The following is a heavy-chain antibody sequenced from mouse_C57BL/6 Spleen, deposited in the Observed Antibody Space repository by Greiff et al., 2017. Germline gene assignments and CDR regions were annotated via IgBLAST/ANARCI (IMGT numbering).Heavy chain of an antibody. D-gene: IGHD2-12*01. CDR1: GFSLSTSGMG. Sequence: VKLVESGPGILQSSQTLSLTCSFSGFSLSTSGMGVSWTRQPSGKGLEWLAHIYGDDDKRYNPSLKSRLTISKDTSRNQVFLKITSVDTADTATCYCARGLRRGPFMDYWGQGTSVTVSS. CDR3: ARGLRRGPFMDY. V-gene: IGHV8-12*01. J-gene: IGHJ4*01. CDR2: IYGDDDK.